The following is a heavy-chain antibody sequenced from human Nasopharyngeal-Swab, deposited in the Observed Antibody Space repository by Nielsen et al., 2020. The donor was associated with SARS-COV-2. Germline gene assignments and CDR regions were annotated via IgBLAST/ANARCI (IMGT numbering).Heavy chain of an antibody. CDR2: INHSGST. CDR3: ARGLSGIVPAPILGLGPFYSYYYMDV. V-gene: IGHV4-34*01. J-gene: IGHJ6*03. D-gene: IGHD2-2*01. Sequence: WIRQPPGKGLEWIAEINHSGSTNYNPSLKSRVTISVDTSKNQFSLKLSSVTAADTAVYYCARGLSGIVPAPILGLGPFYSYYYMDVWGKGTSVTVSS.